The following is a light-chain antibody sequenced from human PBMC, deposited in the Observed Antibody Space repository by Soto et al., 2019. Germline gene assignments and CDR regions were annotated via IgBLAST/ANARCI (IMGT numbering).Light chain of an antibody. CDR3: QQRSKSIT. V-gene: IGKV3-11*01. CDR2: DAS. CDR1: QSVSSY. Sequence: EIVLTQSPATLSLSPGERATLSCRASQSVSSYLAWYQQKPGQAPRLLIYDASNRATGIPARFSGSGSGTDFPRTISSLEPEDFAVYYCQQRSKSITFGQGTRLEMK. J-gene: IGKJ5*01.